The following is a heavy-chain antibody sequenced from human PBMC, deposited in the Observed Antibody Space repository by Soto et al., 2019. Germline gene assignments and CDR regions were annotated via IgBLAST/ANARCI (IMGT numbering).Heavy chain of an antibody. CDR2: ISGSGGGT. J-gene: IGHJ6*02. CDR3: AKDLRYCSSTSCFSLYYYYGMDV. V-gene: IGHV3-23*01. D-gene: IGHD2-2*01. Sequence: EVQLLESGGGLVQPGGSLRLSCAASGFTFSSYAMSWVRQAPGKGLEWVSGISGSGGGTFYAASVEGRFTISRDNSRNTLYLQMNRLRAEDTAIYYCAKDLRYCSSTSCFSLYYYYGMDVWGQGTTVTVSS. CDR1: GFTFSSYA.